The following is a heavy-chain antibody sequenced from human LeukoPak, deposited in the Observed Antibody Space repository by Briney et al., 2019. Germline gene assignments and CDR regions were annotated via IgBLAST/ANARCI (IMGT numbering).Heavy chain of an antibody. CDR2: IYYSGST. Sequence: SETLSLTCTVSGGSISSYYWSWLRQPPGKGLEWIGYIYYSGSTNYNPSLKSRVTISVDTSKNQFSLKLSSVTAADTAVYYCARASSGCLQYYFDYWGQGTLVTVSS. D-gene: IGHD6-19*01. V-gene: IGHV4-59*01. CDR1: GGSISSYY. CDR3: ARASSGCLQYYFDY. J-gene: IGHJ4*02.